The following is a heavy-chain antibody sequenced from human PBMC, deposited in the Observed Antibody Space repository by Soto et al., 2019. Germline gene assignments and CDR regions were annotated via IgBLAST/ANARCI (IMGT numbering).Heavy chain of an antibody. CDR3: ATVLHYCGRVGAQTIDY. CDR2: ITGSGASS. J-gene: IGHJ4*01. V-gene: IGHV3-23*01. Sequence: GGSLRLSCAVSGFTFGRHAMSWVRQAPGKGLECVSSITGSGASSYYADSVKGRFTISRDKSKNTLYLQMNSLRAEDTAVYYCATVLHYCGRVGAQTIDYWGQGTQVSVSS. CDR1: GFTFGRHA. D-gene: IGHD3-10*01.